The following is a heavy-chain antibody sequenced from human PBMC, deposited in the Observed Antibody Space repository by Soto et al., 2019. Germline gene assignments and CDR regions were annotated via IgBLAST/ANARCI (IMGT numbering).Heavy chain of an antibody. CDR1: GFTFSSYA. V-gene: IGHV3-48*02. CDR3: ARDSDTAMVCDY. J-gene: IGHJ4*02. D-gene: IGHD5-18*01. CDR2: ISGSSSTI. Sequence: GGSLRLSCAASGFTFSSYAMSWARQAPGKGLEWVSAISGSSSTIYYADSVKCRFTISRDNAKNSLYLQMNSLRDEDTAVYYCARDSDTAMVCDYWGQGTLVTVSS.